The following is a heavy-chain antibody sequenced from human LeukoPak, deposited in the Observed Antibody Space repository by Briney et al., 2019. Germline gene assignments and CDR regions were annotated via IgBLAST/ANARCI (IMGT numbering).Heavy chain of an antibody. V-gene: IGHV3-23*01. CDR1: GFTFSSYA. J-gene: IGHJ2*01. D-gene: IGHD6-13*01. CDR3: AKDLKLGYSSSWYAPSWYFDL. Sequence: PGGSLRLSCAASGFTFSSYAMSWVRQAPGKGLEWVSGISNSGGTSSYADSMKGRFTISRDNSKNTLYLQMNSLRAEDTAVYYCAKDLKLGYSSSWYAPSWYFDLWGRGTLVTVSS. CDR2: ISNSGGTS.